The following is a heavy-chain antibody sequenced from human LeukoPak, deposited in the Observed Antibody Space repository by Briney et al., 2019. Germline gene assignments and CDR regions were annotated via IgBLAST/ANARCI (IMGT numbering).Heavy chain of an antibody. CDR3: TGSLGYCSGGSCYGPDY. CDR2: IRSKANSDAT. V-gene: IGHV3-73*01. Sequence: AGGTLRLSCAASGFTFSGSAMHWVRQPSGKGLEWVGRIRSKANSDATAYAASGKGRFTVSTDDSKNTAYLQMTSLKTEDRAVYYCTGSLGYCSGGSCYGPDYWGQGALVTVSS. D-gene: IGHD2-15*01. J-gene: IGHJ4*02. CDR1: GFTFSGSA.